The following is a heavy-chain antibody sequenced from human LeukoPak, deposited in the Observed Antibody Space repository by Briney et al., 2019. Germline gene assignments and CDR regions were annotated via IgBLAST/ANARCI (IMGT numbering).Heavy chain of an antibody. CDR3: ARIEKATIIVDY. CDR1: GGSISSYY. V-gene: IGHV4-59*08. D-gene: IGHD5-24*01. CDR2: IYYSGST. Sequence: SETLSLTGTVSGGSISSYYWSWIRQPPGKGLEWIGYIYYSGSTNYNPSLKSRVTISVDTSKNQFSLKLSSVTAADTAVYYCARIEKATIIVDYWGQGTLVTVSS. J-gene: IGHJ4*02.